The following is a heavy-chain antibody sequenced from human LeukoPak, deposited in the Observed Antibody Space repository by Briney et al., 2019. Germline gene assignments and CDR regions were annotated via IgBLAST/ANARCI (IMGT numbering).Heavy chain of an antibody. CDR2: IYYSGST. V-gene: IGHV4-39*01. CDR1: GVSFSGYY. Sequence: SETLSLTCAVYGVSFSGYYWGWIRQPPGKGLEWIGSIYYSGSTYYNPSLKSRVTISVDTSKNQFSLKLSSVTAADTAVYYCARHGLDSSGYYYLDYWGREPWSPSPQ. CDR3: ARHGLDSSGYYYLDY. J-gene: IGHJ4*02. D-gene: IGHD3-22*01.